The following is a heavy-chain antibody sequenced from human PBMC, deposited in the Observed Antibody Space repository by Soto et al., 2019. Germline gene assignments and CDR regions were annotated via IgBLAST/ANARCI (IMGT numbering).Heavy chain of an antibody. J-gene: IGHJ6*02. Sequence: ASVKVSCKASGGTFSSYAISWVRQAPGQGLEWMGGIIPIFGTANYAQKFQGRVTITADKSTSTAYMELSSLRSEDTAVYYCASRFLVVVVVAPEYYGMDVWGQGTTVTVSS. D-gene: IGHD2-15*01. CDR1: GGTFSSYA. CDR2: IIPIFGTA. V-gene: IGHV1-69*06. CDR3: ASRFLVVVVVAPEYYGMDV.